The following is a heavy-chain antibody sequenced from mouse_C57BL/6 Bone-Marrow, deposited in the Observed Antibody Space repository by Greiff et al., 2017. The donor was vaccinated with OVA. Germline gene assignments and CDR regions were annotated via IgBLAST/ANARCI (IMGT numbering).Heavy chain of an antibody. CDR1: GYSITSGYY. Sequence: QLQQSGPGLVKPSQSLSLTCSVTGYSITSGYYWNWIRQFPGNKLEWMGYISYDGSNNYNPSLKNRISITRDTSKNQFFLKLNSVTTEDPATYDGARAPANWDVGYAMDYWGQGTSVTVSS. J-gene: IGHJ4*01. CDR2: ISYDGSN. CDR3: ARAPANWDVGYAMDY. D-gene: IGHD4-1*01. V-gene: IGHV3-6*01.